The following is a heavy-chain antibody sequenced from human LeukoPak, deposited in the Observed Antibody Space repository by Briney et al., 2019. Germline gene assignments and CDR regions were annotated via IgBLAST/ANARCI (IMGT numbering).Heavy chain of an antibody. J-gene: IGHJ3*02. CDR3: ARVGALHDAFDI. V-gene: IGHV1-46*03. D-gene: IGHD1-26*01. CDR2: INPSGGST. Sequence: ASVKVSCKASGYTFTSYYMHWVRRAPGQGLEWMGIINPSGGSTSYAQKFQGRVTMTRDTSTSTVYMELSSLRSEDTAVYYCARVGALHDAFDIWGQGTMVTVSS. CDR1: GYTFTSYY.